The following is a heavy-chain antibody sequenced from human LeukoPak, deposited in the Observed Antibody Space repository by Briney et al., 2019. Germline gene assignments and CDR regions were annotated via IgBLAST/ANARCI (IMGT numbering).Heavy chain of an antibody. J-gene: IGHJ4*02. CDR3: ARDQVGPED. CDR1: GFTFSGFW. CDR2: INQDGTER. V-gene: IGHV3-7*01. D-gene: IGHD1-26*01. Sequence: GGSLRLSRAVSGFTFSGFWMSWVRQAPGKGLEWVANINQDGTERYYVDSVKGRFTISRDNAKSSLYLQMNSLRVEDTAVYYCARDQVGPEDWGQGTLVTVSS.